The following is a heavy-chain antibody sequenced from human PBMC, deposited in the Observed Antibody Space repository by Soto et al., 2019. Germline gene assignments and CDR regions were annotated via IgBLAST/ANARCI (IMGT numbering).Heavy chain of an antibody. CDR2: ISSDGTTT. CDR1: GFSFRSYW. V-gene: IGHV3-74*01. Sequence: GVLRLSCVASGFSFRSYWMHWVRQAPGKGLVWVARISSDGTTTTYADSANGRFTVSRDNAANTLYLQMSSLRAEDTAVYYCAREYYGVLTGYYNDYWGQGTLVTVSS. CDR3: AREYYGVLTGYYNDY. J-gene: IGHJ4*02. D-gene: IGHD3-9*01.